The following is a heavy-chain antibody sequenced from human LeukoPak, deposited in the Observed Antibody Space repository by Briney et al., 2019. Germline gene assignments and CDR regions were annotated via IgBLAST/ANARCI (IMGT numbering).Heavy chain of an antibody. CDR3: AKDLPTGFPFDY. V-gene: IGHV3-30*18. D-gene: IGHD1-1*01. CDR2: ISYDGSNK. CDR1: GFTFSGYW. Sequence: GGSLRLSCAASGFTFSGYWMTWVRQAPGKGLEWVAVISYDGSNKYYADSVKGRFTISRDNSKNTLYLQMNSLRAEDTAVYYCAKDLPTGFPFDYWGQGTLVTVSS. J-gene: IGHJ4*02.